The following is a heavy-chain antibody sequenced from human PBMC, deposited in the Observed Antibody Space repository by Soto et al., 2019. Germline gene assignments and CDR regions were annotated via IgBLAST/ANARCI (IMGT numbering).Heavy chain of an antibody. V-gene: IGHV1-2*04. CDR2: INPNSGGT. CDR1: GYTFTGYY. D-gene: IGHD2-21*01. CDR3: ARDNSQTPGAFDI. Sequence: ASVKVSCTASGYTFTGYYMHWVRQAPGQGLEWMGWINPNSGGTNYAQKFQGWVTMTRDTSTSTAYMELSRLRSDDTAVYYCARDNSQTPGAFDIWGQGTMVTV. J-gene: IGHJ3*02.